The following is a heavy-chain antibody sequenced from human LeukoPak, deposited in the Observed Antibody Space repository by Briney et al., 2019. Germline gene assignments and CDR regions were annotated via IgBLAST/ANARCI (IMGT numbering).Heavy chain of an antibody. Sequence: SETLSLTCTVSGGSIRSYYWSWIRQPPGKGLEWIAYIYYTGSTNYNPSLKSRVTISVDTSKNHFSLKLSSVTAAAAAVYYCARVYYSNSYDYWYFDLWGRGTLVTVSS. V-gene: IGHV4-59*01. D-gene: IGHD6-13*01. J-gene: IGHJ2*01. CDR3: ARVYYSNSYDYWYFDL. CDR1: GGSIRSYY. CDR2: IYYTGST.